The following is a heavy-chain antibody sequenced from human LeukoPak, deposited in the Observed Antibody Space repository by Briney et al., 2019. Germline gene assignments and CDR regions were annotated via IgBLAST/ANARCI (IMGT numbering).Heavy chain of an antibody. CDR3: AKDRDYDILTGYYSGGFDY. J-gene: IGHJ4*02. CDR2: ISGDGGST. Sequence: GGSLRLSCAASGFTFDDYAMHWVRQAPGKGLDWVSLISGDGGSTYYADSVKGRFTISRDNSKNSLYLQMNSLRTEDTALYYCAKDRDYDILTGYYSGGFDYWGQGTLVTVSS. CDR1: GFTFDDYA. V-gene: IGHV3-43*02. D-gene: IGHD3-9*01.